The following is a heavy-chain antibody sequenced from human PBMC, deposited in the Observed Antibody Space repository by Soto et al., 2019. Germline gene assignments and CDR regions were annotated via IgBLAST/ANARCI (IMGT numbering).Heavy chain of an antibody. CDR3: ARNRDDSTGYYDY. J-gene: IGHJ4*02. CDR1: GFTFDDFT. V-gene: IGHV3-20*01. CDR2: INWNGDIT. D-gene: IGHD3-22*01. Sequence: EVHLVDSGGGVVRPGGSLRLSCSASGFTFDDFTMTWVRQVPGKGLEWVAIINWNGDITSYVDSVRGRFTISRDNAKNSLFLQMNTLRAEDTAFYHCARNRDDSTGYYDYWGQGTLVTVSS.